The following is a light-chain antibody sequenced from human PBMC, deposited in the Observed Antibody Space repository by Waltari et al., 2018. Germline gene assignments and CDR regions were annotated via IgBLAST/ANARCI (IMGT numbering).Light chain of an antibody. CDR2: LGS. CDR3: MQALQTPRT. Sequence: DIVMTQSPLSLPVTPGEPASISCRSSQSLLHSNGYKYLDWYLQKPGQSPQLLIYLGSSRAYGVPARFSGSGSGTDFTLKISRVEAEDLGVYYCMQALQTPRTFGQGTKLDIK. V-gene: IGKV2-28*01. CDR1: QSLLHSNGYKY. J-gene: IGKJ2*01.